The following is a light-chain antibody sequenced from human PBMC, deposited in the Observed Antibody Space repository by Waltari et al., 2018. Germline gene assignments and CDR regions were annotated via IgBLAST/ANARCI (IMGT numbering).Light chain of an antibody. V-gene: IGKV1-9*01. CDR3: QQFKSFLFT. J-gene: IGKJ5*01. CDR1: QGTNNY. CDR2: GTS. Sequence: DIRLTQSPSFLSPPVGDRVTITCRASQGTNNYLAWYQQKPGKAPNLLIYGTSTLQSGVPSRFSGSQSGTEFTLTISSLQPEDFATYYCQQFKSFLFTFGQGTRLDIK.